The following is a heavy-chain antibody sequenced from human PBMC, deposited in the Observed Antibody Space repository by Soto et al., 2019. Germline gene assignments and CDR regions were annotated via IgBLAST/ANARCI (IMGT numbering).Heavy chain of an antibody. V-gene: IGHV1-46*01. J-gene: IGHJ5*02. CDR3: ARDQNRYERWFDP. Sequence: AKVSCKASGYTFTSSYMHCALQATGQGHVWMGIINRSSSNTSYAQKCRVRVTMNRDTSTSTVYMELSSLRAEDTDVYYCARDQNRYERWFDPWGQGTLVTVSS. CDR2: INRSSSNT. D-gene: IGHD1-1*01. CDR1: GYTFTSSY.